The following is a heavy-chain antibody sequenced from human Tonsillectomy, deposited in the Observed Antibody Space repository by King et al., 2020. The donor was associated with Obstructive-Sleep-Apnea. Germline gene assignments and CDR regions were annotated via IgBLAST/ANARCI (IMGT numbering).Heavy chain of an antibody. Sequence: VQLVESGGGSVQPGRSLRLSCAASGFTFDDYAMHWVRQAPGKGLEWVSGISWNSGSVGYADSVKGRFTISRVNAKNSLYLQMNSLRPEDTALYYCARGGVATVPYYFDYWGQGTLVIVSS. CDR3: ARGGVATVPYYFDY. D-gene: IGHD5-12*01. J-gene: IGHJ4*02. CDR2: ISWNSGSV. CDR1: GFTFDDYA. V-gene: IGHV3-9*01.